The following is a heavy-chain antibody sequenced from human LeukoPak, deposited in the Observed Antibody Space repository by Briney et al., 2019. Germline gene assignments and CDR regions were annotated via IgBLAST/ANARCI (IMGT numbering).Heavy chain of an antibody. CDR2: INPSGGST. CDR1: GYTFTSYY. V-gene: IGHV1-46*01. CDR3: ARVLTTLAYYYYYGMDV. J-gene: IGHJ6*02. D-gene: IGHD4-23*01. Sequence: ASVKVSCTASGYTFTSYYMHWVRQAPGQGLEWMGIINPSGGSTSYAQKFQGRVTMTRDTSTSTVYMELSSLRSEDTAVYYCARVLTTLAYYYYYGMDVWGQGTTVTVSS.